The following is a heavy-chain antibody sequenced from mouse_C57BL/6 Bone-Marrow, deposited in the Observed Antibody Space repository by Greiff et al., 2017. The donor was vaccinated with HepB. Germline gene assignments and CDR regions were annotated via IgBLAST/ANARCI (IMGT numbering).Heavy chain of an antibody. CDR2: IYPRSGNT. J-gene: IGHJ2*01. Sequence: VKLMESGAELARPGASVKLSCKASGYTFTSYGISWVKQRTGQGLEWIGEIYPRSGNTYYNEKFKGKATLTADKSSSTAYMELRSLTSEDSAVYFCARTGCVRYFDYWGQGTTLTVSS. V-gene: IGHV1-81*01. CDR3: ARTGCVRYFDY. CDR1: GYTFTSYG. D-gene: IGHD1-1*01.